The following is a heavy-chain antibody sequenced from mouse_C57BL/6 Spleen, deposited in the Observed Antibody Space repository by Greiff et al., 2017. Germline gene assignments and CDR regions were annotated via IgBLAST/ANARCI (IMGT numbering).Heavy chain of an antibody. CDR2: IYPGSGST. V-gene: IGHV1-55*01. J-gene: IGHJ4*01. CDR3: ARPPYYGSSPYYAMDY. CDR1: GYTFTSYW. D-gene: IGHD1-1*01. Sequence: QVQLKQPGAELVKPGASVKMSCKASGYTFTSYWITWVKQRPGQGLEWIGDIYPGSGSTNYNEKFKSKATLTVDTSSSTAYMQLSSLTSEDSAVYYCARPPYYGSSPYYAMDYWGQGTSVTVSS.